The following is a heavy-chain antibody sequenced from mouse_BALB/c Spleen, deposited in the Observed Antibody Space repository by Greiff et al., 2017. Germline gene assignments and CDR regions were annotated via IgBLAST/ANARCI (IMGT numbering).Heavy chain of an antibody. V-gene: IGHV5-12-1*01. Sequence: EVQLVESGGGLVKPGGSLKLSCAASGFAFSSYDMSWVRQTPEKRLEWVAYISSGGGSTYYPDTVKGRFTISRDNAKNTLYLQMSSLKSEDTAMYYCARPYYYGSSYWFAYWGQGTLVTVSA. J-gene: IGHJ3*01. CDR3: ARPYYYGSSYWFAY. D-gene: IGHD1-1*01. CDR2: ISSGGGST. CDR1: GFAFSSYD.